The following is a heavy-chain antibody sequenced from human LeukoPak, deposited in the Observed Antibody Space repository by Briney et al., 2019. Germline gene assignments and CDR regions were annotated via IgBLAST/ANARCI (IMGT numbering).Heavy chain of an antibody. CDR1: GFTFSSYW. CDR2: IKQDESEK. D-gene: IGHD1-1*01. V-gene: IGHV3-7*01. Sequence: GGSLRLSCAASGFTFSSYWMSWVRQAPGKGLEWVANIKQDESEKYYVDSVKGRFTIARDNAKNSLYLQMNSLRAEDTAVYYCARDKIEGPTKLDYWGQGILVTVSS. CDR3: ARDKIEGPTKLDY. J-gene: IGHJ4*02.